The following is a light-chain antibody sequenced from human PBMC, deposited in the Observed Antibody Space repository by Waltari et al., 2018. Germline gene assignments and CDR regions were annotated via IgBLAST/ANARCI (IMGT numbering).Light chain of an antibody. CDR1: TSNRGRYNY. J-gene: IGLJ2*01. CDR2: EDS. Sequence: QSALTQPPSASGPPGQPVTISTTRTTSNRGRYNYVSRHQHHPSKAPKLMFYEDSKRPSGVPARLSGSKSGNTASLTVSGLQAEDEADYYCSSYAGSNNVVFGGGTKLTVL. CDR3: SSYAGSNNVV. V-gene: IGLV2-8*01.